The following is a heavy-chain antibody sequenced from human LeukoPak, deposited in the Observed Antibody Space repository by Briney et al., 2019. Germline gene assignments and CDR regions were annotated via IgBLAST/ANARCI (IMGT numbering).Heavy chain of an antibody. D-gene: IGHD4-23*01. CDR1: GGTFSSYA. V-gene: IGHV1-69*05. CDR2: IIPIFGTA. Sequence: SVKVSCKASGGTFSSYAISWVRQASGQGLEWMGGIIPIFGTANYAQKFQGRVTITTDESTSTAYMELSSLRSEDTAVYYCARGYGGNLWFDPWGQGTLVTVSS. J-gene: IGHJ5*02. CDR3: ARGYGGNLWFDP.